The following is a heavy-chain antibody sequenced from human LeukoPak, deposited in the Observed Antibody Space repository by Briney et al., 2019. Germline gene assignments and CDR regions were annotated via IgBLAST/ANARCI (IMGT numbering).Heavy chain of an antibody. CDR2: IIPHSGDT. J-gene: IGHJ3*02. D-gene: IGHD7-27*01. V-gene: IGHV1-2*02. CDR3: TRDFLGPPDAFDI. Sequence: ASVKISCKASGYTFTDNYIHWVRQSPGQGLEWMGWIIPHSGDTYYAQNFQGRVTMTRDTSITTAYMELSRLRSDDTAVYYGTRDFLGPPDAFDIWGQGTMVTVSS. CDR1: GYTFTDNY.